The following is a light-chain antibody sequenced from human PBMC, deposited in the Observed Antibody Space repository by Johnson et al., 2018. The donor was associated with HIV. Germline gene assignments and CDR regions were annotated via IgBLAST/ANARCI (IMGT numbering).Light chain of an antibody. CDR1: SSTIGKNY. V-gene: IGLV1-51*02. CDR2: KNN. CDR3: VTWDTSLSACGV. Sequence: QSVLTQPPSVSAAPGQKVTISCSGSSSTIGKNYVSWYQVLPGPAPTLLIYKNNARPSGIPYRFSGSQSGSSTTLRLTPLPPGDEADYYCVTWDTSLSACGVFGPGTKVTVL. J-gene: IGLJ1*01.